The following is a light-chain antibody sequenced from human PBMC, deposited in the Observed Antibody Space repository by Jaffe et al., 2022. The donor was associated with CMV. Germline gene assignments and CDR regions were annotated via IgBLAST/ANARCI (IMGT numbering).Light chain of an antibody. CDR2: KDS. V-gene: IGLV3-25*03. Sequence: SYELTQPPSVSVSPGQTARITCSGDALPKQYVFWYQQKPGQAPVLVMFKDSERPSEIPERFSGSSSGTTVTLTISGVQAEDEADYYCQSADSSGIYVFGNGTKVTVL. CDR1: ALPKQY. J-gene: IGLJ1*01. CDR3: QSADSSGIYV.